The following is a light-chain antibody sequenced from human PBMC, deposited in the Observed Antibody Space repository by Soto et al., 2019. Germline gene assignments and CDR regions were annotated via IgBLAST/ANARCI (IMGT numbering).Light chain of an antibody. CDR2: GAS. J-gene: IGKJ4*01. Sequence: EIVLTQSPGSLSLSPGERTTLSCRASKSVSSSYLAWYQQKPGQAPRLLIYGASSRATGIPDRFSGSGSGTDFTLTVIRLEPEDFAVYYCQQYASSQTFGGGTKVEIK. V-gene: IGKV3-20*01. CDR3: QQYASSQT. CDR1: KSVSSSY.